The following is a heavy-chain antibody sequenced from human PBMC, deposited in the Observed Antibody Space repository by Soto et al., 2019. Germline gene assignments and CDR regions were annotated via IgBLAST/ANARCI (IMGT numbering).Heavy chain of an antibody. Sequence: VQLLESGGGLVQPGGSLRLSCAASGFTFSNYAMSWVRQAPGKGLGWVSTINTSGGNTYFADSVKGRFTISRDNSKNTLYLQMNSLRAEDTAIYYCANRGKYYFDYWGQGILVTVSS. CDR2: INTSGGNT. J-gene: IGHJ4*02. CDR1: GFTFSNYA. CDR3: ANRGKYYFDY. V-gene: IGHV3-23*01.